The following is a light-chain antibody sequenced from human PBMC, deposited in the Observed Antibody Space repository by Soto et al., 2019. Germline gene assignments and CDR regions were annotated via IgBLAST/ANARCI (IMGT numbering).Light chain of an antibody. CDR1: SSNIGAGYD. J-gene: IGLJ1*01. CDR2: GNF. CDR3: QSYDSSLSGSEV. V-gene: IGLV1-40*01. Sequence: QSVLTQLPSVSGAPGQRVTISCTGNSSNIGAGYDVHWYQQLPGTAPKLLIYGNFNRPSGVPDRFSGSKSGTSASLAITGLQAEDEADYYCQSYDSSLSGSEVFGTGTKVTVL.